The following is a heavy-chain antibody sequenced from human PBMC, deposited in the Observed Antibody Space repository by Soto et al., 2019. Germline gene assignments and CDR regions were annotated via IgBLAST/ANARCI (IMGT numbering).Heavy chain of an antibody. D-gene: IGHD1-26*01. Sequence: SETLSLTCAVYGGSFTGNYRSWIRQPPGKGLEWIGEVNDSGSTNFNPSLKSRVTISVDTSKKQFTLKLTSVAAADTAVYYCATDSATSYFGMDVWGHGTTVTVSS. V-gene: IGHV4-34*01. CDR3: ATDSATSYFGMDV. CDR2: VNDSGST. J-gene: IGHJ6*02. CDR1: GGSFTGNY.